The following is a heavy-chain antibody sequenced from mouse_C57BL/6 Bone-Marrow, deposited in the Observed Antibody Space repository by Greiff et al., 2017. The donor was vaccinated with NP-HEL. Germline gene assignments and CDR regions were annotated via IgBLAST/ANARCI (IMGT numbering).Heavy chain of an antibody. V-gene: IGHV14-4*01. CDR3: TNEYIYFDD. D-gene: IGHD5-1*01. CDR1: GFNIKDDY. CDR2: IDPENGDT. J-gene: IGHJ2*01. Sequence: VQLQQSGAELVRPGASVKLSCTASGFNIKDDYMHWVKQRPEPGLAWIGWIDPENGDTEYASKFQGKATLPADTSSNTAYLQLSSLTSEDTAVYYCTNEYIYFDDWGQGTTRTVSS.